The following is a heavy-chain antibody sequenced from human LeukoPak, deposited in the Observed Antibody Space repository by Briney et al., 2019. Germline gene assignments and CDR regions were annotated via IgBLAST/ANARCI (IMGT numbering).Heavy chain of an antibody. CDR1: GFTFSTYA. Sequence: GSLRLSCAASGFTFSTYAMSWVRQAPGKGREWVSVIYSGGSTYYADSVKGRFTISRDNSKNTLYLQMNSLRAEDTAVYYCARVSPPYYYYYMDVWGKGTTVTISS. CDR2: IYSGGST. J-gene: IGHJ6*03. CDR3: ARVSPPYYYYYMDV. V-gene: IGHV3-53*01.